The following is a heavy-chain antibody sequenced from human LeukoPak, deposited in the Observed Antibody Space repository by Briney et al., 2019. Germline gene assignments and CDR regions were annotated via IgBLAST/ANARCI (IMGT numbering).Heavy chain of an antibody. J-gene: IGHJ5*02. CDR2: ISGSGGST. D-gene: IGHD6-19*01. Sequence: GGSLRLSCAASGFTFSSYAMSWVRQAPGKGLEWVSAISGSGGSTYYADSVKGRFTISRDNSKNTLYLQMNSLRAEDTAVYYCARGSVRSSGWYWVLDWFDPWGQGTLVTVSS. CDR1: GFTFSSYA. V-gene: IGHV3-23*01. CDR3: ARGSVRSSGWYWVLDWFDP.